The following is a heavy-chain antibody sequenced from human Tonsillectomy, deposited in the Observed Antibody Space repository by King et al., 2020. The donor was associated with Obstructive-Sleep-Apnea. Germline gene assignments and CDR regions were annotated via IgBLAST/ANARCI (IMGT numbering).Heavy chain of an antibody. Sequence: VQLVESGGGLVQPGGSLRLSCAASGFTVSTNYMSWVRQAPGKGLEWVSVIYSGGSTDYADSVKGRFTIYRDTSKNTVYLQMNSLRAEDTAVYYCVRDQAIVAATRPEYFQHWGQGTLVSVSS. D-gene: IGHD1-26*01. CDR3: VRDQAIVAATRPEYFQH. V-gene: IGHV3-66*01. J-gene: IGHJ1*01. CDR1: GFTVSTNY. CDR2: IYSGGST.